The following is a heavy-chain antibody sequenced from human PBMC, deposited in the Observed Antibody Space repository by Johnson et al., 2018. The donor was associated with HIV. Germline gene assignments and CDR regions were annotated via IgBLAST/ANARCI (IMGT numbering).Heavy chain of an antibody. CDR2: ISWNSGSI. Sequence: VQLVESGGGLEQPGRSLRLSCAASGFTFEDYAMHWVRQVPGKGLEWVSGISWNSGSIGYADSVKGRFTISRDNAKNSLYLQMSSLRGEDTAVYYCAKSGFSGSYQGAYDIWGQGTMVTVSS. D-gene: IGHD1-26*01. V-gene: IGHV3-9*01. J-gene: IGHJ3*02. CDR1: GFTFEDYA. CDR3: AKSGFSGSYQGAYDI.